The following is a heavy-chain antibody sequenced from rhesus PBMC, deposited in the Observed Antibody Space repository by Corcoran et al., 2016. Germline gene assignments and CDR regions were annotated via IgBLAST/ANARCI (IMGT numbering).Heavy chain of an antibody. V-gene: IGHV4-73*01. CDR3: AREGLRYYFDY. J-gene: IGHJ4*01. Sequence: QVQLQQWGEGLVKPSETLSLTCAVYGGSISGYYYWSWIRQPPGKVLEWIGYFYGNSASTNYNTSLKYRVTISKDTSKNQFSLKLSSVTAADTAVYYCAREGLRYYFDYWGQGVLVTVSS. CDR1: GGSISGYYY. D-gene: IGHD2-21*01. CDR2: FYGNSAST.